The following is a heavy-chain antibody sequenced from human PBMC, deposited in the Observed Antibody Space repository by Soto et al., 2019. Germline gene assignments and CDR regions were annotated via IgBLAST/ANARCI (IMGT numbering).Heavy chain of an antibody. Sequence: AGGSLRLSCAASGFTFSRFELHWVRQAPGKGLEWISYISSSGSTAYYASSVEGRFTISRDNANNSVYLQMDSLRAEDTALYYCMRAAWFPYLSFYWGQGALVTVSS. J-gene: IGHJ4*02. D-gene: IGHD3-10*01. V-gene: IGHV3-48*03. CDR2: ISSSGSTA. CDR3: MRAAWFPYLSFY. CDR1: GFTFSRFE.